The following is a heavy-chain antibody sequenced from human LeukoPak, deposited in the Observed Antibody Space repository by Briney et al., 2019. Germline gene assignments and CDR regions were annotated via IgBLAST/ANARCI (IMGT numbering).Heavy chain of an antibody. V-gene: IGHV4-39*07. CDR3: ARAKKYYYGSGPGFRHNWFDP. CDR1: GGSISTSSYY. CDR2: IFYSGST. D-gene: IGHD3-10*01. Sequence: SETLSLTCTVSGGSISTSSYYWGWVRQPPGKGLEWIGNIFYSGSTYYSPSLKSRVTISLDTSRNQFSLKLNSVTAADTAVYYCARAKKYYYGSGPGFRHNWFDPWGQGTLVTVSS. J-gene: IGHJ5*02.